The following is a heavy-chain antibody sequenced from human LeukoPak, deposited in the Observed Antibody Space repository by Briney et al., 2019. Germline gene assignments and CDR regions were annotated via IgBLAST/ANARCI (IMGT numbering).Heavy chain of an antibody. J-gene: IGHJ4*02. CDR2: IYTSGST. D-gene: IGHD3-3*01. CDR3: ARSGGHYDFWSGYHPFDY. V-gene: IGHV4-4*07. Sequence: SETLSLTCTVSGGSISSYYWSWIRQPAGKGLEWIGRIYTSGSTNYNPSLKSRVTMSVDTPKNQFSLKLSSMTAADTAVYYCARSGGHYDFWSGYHPFDYWGQGTLVTVSS. CDR1: GGSISSYY.